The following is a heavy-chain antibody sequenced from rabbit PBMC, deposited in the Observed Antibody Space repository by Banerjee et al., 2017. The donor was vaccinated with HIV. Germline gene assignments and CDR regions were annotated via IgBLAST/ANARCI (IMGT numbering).Heavy chain of an antibody. CDR3: ARTGTATYGFPFNL. D-gene: IGHD6-1*01. CDR1: GFTISSYH. J-gene: IGHJ4*01. Sequence: QSLEESGGGLVQPEGSLTLTCTASGFTISSYHMSWVRQAPGKGLEWIGIIYGGKGSTDYASWVNGRFTISSDNAQNTVDLQMNSLTAADTATYSCARTGTATYGFPFNLWGPGTLVTVS. CDR2: IYGGKGST. V-gene: IGHV1S7*01.